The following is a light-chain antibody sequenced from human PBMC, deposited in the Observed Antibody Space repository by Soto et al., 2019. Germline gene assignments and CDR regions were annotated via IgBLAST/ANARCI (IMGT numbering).Light chain of an antibody. Sequence: EIVLTQSPATLSLSPGNRATLSCRASQSVSGYLAWYQHKPGQAPRLLISDASNRATGIPARFSGSGSGTDFTVTITSLDPEDFAFYYCQQRSNWPSTFGGGTKVEI. V-gene: IGKV3-11*01. CDR2: DAS. CDR1: QSVSGY. J-gene: IGKJ4*01. CDR3: QQRSNWPST.